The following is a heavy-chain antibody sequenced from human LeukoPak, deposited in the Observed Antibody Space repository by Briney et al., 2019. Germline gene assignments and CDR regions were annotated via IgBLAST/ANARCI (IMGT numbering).Heavy chain of an antibody. CDR3: TTGRHIVVARIDY. Sequence: GGSLRLSCAASGFTFSSVWMSWVRQAPGKGLEWVGRIKSKTDGGTTDYAAPVKGRFSISRDDSKNTLYPQMNSLKTEDTAVYYCTTGRHIVVARIDYWGQGTLVTVSS. D-gene: IGHD2-21*01. CDR2: IKSKTDGGTT. CDR1: GFTFSSVW. J-gene: IGHJ4*02. V-gene: IGHV3-15*01.